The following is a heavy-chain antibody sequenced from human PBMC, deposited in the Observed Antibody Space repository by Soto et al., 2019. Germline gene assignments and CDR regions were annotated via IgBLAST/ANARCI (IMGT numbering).Heavy chain of an antibody. J-gene: IGHJ4*02. V-gene: IGHV3-9*01. Sequence: GGSLRLSCAASGFSFGDYAMQWVRQVPGKGLEWVSSISWNGESIGYADSVKGRFTISRDNGKKSVYLQMNSLRGEDTALYYCAKDVGSSGWYDGFDSWGQGTLVTVSS. CDR3: AKDVGSSGWYDGFDS. CDR1: GFSFGDYA. CDR2: ISWNGESI. D-gene: IGHD6-19*01.